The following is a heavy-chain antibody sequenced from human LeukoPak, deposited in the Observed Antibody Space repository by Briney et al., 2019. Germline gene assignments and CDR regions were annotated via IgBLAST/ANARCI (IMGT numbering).Heavy chain of an antibody. CDR1: GFTFSSYA. Sequence: GGSLRLSCAASGFTFSSYAMSWVRQAPGKGLEWVSAISGGGGSTYHADSVKGRFTISRDNSKNTLYLQMNSLRAEDTAVYYCAKGDYGDPRSHAFDIWGQGTMVTVSS. J-gene: IGHJ3*02. V-gene: IGHV3-23*01. CDR2: ISGGGGST. CDR3: AKGDYGDPRSHAFDI. D-gene: IGHD4-17*01.